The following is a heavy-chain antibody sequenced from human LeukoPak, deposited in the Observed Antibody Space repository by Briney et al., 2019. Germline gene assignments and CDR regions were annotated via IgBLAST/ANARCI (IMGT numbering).Heavy chain of an antibody. Sequence: GSLRLSCAASGFTFRSYWMNWVRQAPGKGLEWLAIIKQDGSEKYYMGSVEGRFTISRDNAKNSLHLQMNSLRAEDTAVYYCAGGSGFLITSWGQGTLVTVSS. V-gene: IGHV3-7*01. CDR1: GFTFRSYW. J-gene: IGHJ5*02. CDR2: IKQDGSEK. D-gene: IGHD2-15*01. CDR3: AGGSGFLITS.